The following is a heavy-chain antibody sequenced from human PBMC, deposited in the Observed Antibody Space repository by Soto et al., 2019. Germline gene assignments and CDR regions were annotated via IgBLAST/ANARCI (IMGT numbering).Heavy chain of an antibody. Sequence: GGSLRLSCAASGFTFSSYWMSWVRQAPGKGLEWVANIKQDGSEKYYVDSVKGRFTISRDNAKNSLYLQMNSLRAEDTAVYYCARGYTWDYEFYYYYGMDVWGQGTTVTVSS. V-gene: IGHV3-7*05. J-gene: IGHJ6*02. D-gene: IGHD1-7*01. CDR1: GFTFSSYW. CDR2: IKQDGSEK. CDR3: ARGYTWDYEFYYYYGMDV.